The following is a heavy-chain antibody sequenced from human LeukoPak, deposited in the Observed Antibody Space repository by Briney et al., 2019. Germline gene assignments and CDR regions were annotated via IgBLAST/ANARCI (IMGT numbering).Heavy chain of an antibody. J-gene: IGHJ4*02. V-gene: IGHV1-2*02. CDR2: INPNSGGT. D-gene: IGHD3-3*01. CDR1: GYTFTSYY. CDR3: ARVNGITIFGVVNPFDY. Sequence: ASVKVSCKASGYTFTSYYMHWVRQAPGQGLEWMGWINPNSGGTNYAQKFQGRVTMARDTSISTAYMELSRLRSDDTAVHYCARVNGITIFGVVNPFDYWGQGTLVTVSS.